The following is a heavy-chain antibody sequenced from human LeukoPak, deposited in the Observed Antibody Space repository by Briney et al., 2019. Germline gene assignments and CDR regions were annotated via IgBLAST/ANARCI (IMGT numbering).Heavy chain of an antibody. CDR3: ARHYAAGTYYYYGMDV. D-gene: IGHD6-13*01. Sequence: PSETLSLTCTVSGGSINTYYWSWIRQPPGKGLEWIGYIYYSGSTDYNPSLKSRVTISLDTSKNQFSLRLSSVTAADTAVYYCARHYAAGTYYYYGMDVWGQGTTVTVSS. CDR1: GGSINTYY. J-gene: IGHJ6*02. CDR2: IYYSGST. V-gene: IGHV4-59*08.